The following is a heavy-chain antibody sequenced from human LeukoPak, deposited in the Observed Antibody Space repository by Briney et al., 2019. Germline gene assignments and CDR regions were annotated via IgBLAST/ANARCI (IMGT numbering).Heavy chain of an antibody. Sequence: SEALSLTCTVSGGSISSPSYSWSWIRQSAGKGLEWIGYISHTGGTLDNPSLTSRVAMSLDRSRSQFSLRLSSVTAADTAVYYCARGAQFYYDTSGYFDYWGQGILVTVSS. D-gene: IGHD3-22*01. J-gene: IGHJ4*02. CDR2: ISHTGGT. CDR1: GGSISSPSYS. CDR3: ARGAQFYYDTSGYFDY. V-gene: IGHV4-30-2*06.